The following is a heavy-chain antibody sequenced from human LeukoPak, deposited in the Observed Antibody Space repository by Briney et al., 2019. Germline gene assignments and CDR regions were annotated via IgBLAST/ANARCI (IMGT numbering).Heavy chain of an antibody. CDR3: ARDSWDYIAMDV. Sequence: SETLSLTYTVSGISLSTYYWSWVRQPPGKGLEWIGYVHHTGSADYNPSLKSRVTISLDMSKSQFSLKLTSATAADTAVYYCARDSWDYIAMDVWGPGTTVTVSS. D-gene: IGHD4/OR15-4a*01. V-gene: IGHV4-59*01. CDR1: GISLSTYY. CDR2: VHHTGSA. J-gene: IGHJ6*02.